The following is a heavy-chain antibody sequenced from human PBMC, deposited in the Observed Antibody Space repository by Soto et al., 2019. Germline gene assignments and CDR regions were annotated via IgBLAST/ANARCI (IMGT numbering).Heavy chain of an antibody. D-gene: IGHD5-12*01. CDR1: GFTFSGSA. Sequence: PGGSLRLSCAASGFTFSGSAMHWVRQASGKGLEWVGRIRGKANSYATAYAASVKGRFTISRDDSNNTAYLQMNSLKTEDTAVYYCTRPTNDFDYWGQGTLVTVSS. CDR2: IRGKANSYAT. V-gene: IGHV3-73*01. J-gene: IGHJ4*02. CDR3: TRPTNDFDY.